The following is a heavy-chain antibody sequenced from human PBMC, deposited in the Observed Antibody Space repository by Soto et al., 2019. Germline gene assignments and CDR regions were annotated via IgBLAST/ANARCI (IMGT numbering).Heavy chain of an antibody. D-gene: IGHD3-22*01. V-gene: IGHV3-15*01. CDR1: GFTFSNAW. CDR3: TTGEPLDYYDSSGYYGRWGDDAFDI. Sequence: EVQLVESGGGLVKPGGSLRLSCAASGFTFSNAWMSWVRQAPGKGLEWVGRIKSKTDGGTTDYAAPVKGRFTISRDDSKNTLYLQMNSLKTEDTAVYYCTTGEPLDYYDSSGYYGRWGDDAFDIWGQGTMVTVSS. J-gene: IGHJ3*02. CDR2: IKSKTDGGTT.